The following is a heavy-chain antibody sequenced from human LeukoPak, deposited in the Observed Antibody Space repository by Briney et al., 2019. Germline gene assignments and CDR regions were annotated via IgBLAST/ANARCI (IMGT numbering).Heavy chain of an antibody. Sequence: GGSLRLSCAASGFTFSSYPMHWVRQAPGKGLEWVAVISYDATKKNHADSVKGRLTISRDNSKKTLYLQMNSLRPEDTAVYYCAREYGDYGNAFDIWGQGTMVTVSS. CDR1: GFTFSSYP. J-gene: IGHJ3*02. CDR2: ISYDATKK. D-gene: IGHD4-17*01. V-gene: IGHV3-30-3*01. CDR3: AREYGDYGNAFDI.